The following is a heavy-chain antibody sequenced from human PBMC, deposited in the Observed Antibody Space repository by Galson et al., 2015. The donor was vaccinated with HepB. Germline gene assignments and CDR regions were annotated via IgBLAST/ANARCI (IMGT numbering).Heavy chain of an antibody. J-gene: IGHJ4*02. CDR2: ISGSGGST. Sequence: SLRLSCAASGFIFNNYAMSWVRQAPGKGLEWVSTISGSGGSTHYADSVKGWFTISRDNSKNTVYLQMNSLRAEDTALYYCAKGWVPATLIDSWGQGTLITVSS. V-gene: IGHV3-23*01. D-gene: IGHD1-26*01. CDR3: AKGWVPATLIDS. CDR1: GFIFNNYA.